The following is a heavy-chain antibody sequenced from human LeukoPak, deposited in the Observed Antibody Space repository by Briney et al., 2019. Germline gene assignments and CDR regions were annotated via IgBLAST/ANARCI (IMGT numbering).Heavy chain of an antibody. CDR1: GFIVSENY. D-gene: IGHD6-19*01. CDR2: VYSGGLT. V-gene: IGHV3-66*01. Sequence: GGSLRLSCTASGFIVSENYMSWVRQARGKGLDQALTVYSGGLTFYADPVKDKFTIYRDKSKNTLYLQMSSLRAEDTAVYYCVRDRWPGLGDFWGQGTTVTVSS. CDR3: VRDRWPGLGDF. J-gene: IGHJ6*02.